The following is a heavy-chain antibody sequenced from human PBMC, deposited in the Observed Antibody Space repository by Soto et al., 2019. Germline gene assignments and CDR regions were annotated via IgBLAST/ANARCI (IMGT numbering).Heavy chain of an antibody. J-gene: IGHJ6*02. CDR3: ARREDSSSWYQYYYYGMDV. D-gene: IGHD6-13*01. CDR2: IIPIFGTA. V-gene: IGHV1-69*13. Sequence: SVKVSCKASGVTFSSYAISWVRQAPGQGLEWMGGIIPIFGTANYAQKFQGRVTITADESTSTAYMELSSLRSEDTAVYYCARREDSSSWYQYYYYGMDVWGQGTTVTVSS. CDR1: GVTFSSYA.